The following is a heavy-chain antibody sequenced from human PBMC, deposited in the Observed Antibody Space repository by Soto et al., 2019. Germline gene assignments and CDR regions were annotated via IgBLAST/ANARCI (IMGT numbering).Heavy chain of an antibody. Sequence: SETLSLTCTVSGGSISSSSYYWGWIRQPPGKGLEWIGSIYYSGSTYYNPSLKSRVTISVDTSKNQFSLKLSSVTAADTAVYYCARYSGWYADGMDVWGQGTTVTVSS. CDR3: ARYSGWYADGMDV. D-gene: IGHD6-19*01. J-gene: IGHJ6*02. CDR1: GGSISSSSYY. V-gene: IGHV4-39*01. CDR2: IYYSGST.